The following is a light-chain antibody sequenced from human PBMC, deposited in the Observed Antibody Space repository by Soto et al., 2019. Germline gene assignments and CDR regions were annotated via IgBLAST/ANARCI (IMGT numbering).Light chain of an antibody. CDR3: SSYKSCSSQV. Sequence: QSVLTQPASVSGSPGQSITISCTGTYRDVGGYNYVAWYQQYPGKAPKLMIYDVSFRPSGVSNRFSGSKSDITASLTISGLQAEDEADYYCSSYKSCSSQVFGTGTKVTVL. V-gene: IGLV2-14*01. CDR1: YRDVGGYNY. CDR2: DVS. J-gene: IGLJ1*01.